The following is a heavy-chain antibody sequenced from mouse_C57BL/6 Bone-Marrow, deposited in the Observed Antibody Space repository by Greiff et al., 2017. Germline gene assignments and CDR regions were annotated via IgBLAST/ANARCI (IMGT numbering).Heavy chain of an antibody. CDR2: ISSGSSTI. D-gene: IGHD2-2*01. CDR3: ARTRLRGPFDY. V-gene: IGHV5-17*01. CDR1: GFTFSDYG. J-gene: IGHJ2*01. Sequence: EVHLVESGGGLVKPGGSLKLSCAASGFTFSDYGMHWVRQAPEKGLEWVAYISSGSSTIYNADTVKGRFTISSDNAKNTLFLQMTRLRSEDTAMYYCARTRLRGPFDYWGQGTTLTVSS.